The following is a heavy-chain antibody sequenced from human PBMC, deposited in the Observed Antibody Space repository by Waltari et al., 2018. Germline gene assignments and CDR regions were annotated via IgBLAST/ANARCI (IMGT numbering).Heavy chain of an antibody. CDR1: GYTFTSYY. V-gene: IGHV1-46*01. D-gene: IGHD3-10*01. J-gene: IGHJ6*02. CDR2: INPSGGST. CDR3: ARVYGSGTSYYYGMDV. Sequence: QVQLVQSGAEVKKPGASVKVSCKASGYTFTSYYMHWVRQAPGQGLEWMGIINPSGGSTSDAQKFQGRVTRTRDTATSTVYMELSSLRSEDTAVYYCARVYGSGTSYYYGMDVWGQGTTVTVSS.